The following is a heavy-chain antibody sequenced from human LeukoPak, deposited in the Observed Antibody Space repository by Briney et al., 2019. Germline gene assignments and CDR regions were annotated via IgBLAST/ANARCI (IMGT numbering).Heavy chain of an antibody. D-gene: IGHD1-26*01. CDR3: ARLASGSYGPLTPFDY. CDR1: GGSISSYY. CDR2: IYYSGST. J-gene: IGHJ4*02. V-gene: IGHV4-59*08. Sequence: SETLSLACTVSGGSISSYYWSWIRQPPGKGLEWIGDIYYSGSTNYNPSLKSRVTISVDTSKNQFSLRLSSVTAADTAVYYSARLASGSYGPLTPFDYWGQGTLVTVSS.